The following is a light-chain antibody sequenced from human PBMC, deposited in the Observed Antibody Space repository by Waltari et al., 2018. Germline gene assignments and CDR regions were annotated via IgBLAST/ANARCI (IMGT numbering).Light chain of an antibody. CDR1: QRISRY. Sequence: CRASQRISRYLARDPQKPGQAPRLLIYGASTRATCIPDRFSGSGSGTDFSLTISGLEPEDSAVYYCQHHFRLPATFGQGTKVEIK. J-gene: IGKJ1*01. V-gene: IGKV3-20*01. CDR3: QHHFRLPAT. CDR2: GAS.